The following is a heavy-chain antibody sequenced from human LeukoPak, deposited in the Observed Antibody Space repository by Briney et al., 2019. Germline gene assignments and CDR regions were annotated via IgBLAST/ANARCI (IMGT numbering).Heavy chain of an antibody. Sequence: ASVKVSCKASGYTFTSYDINWVRQATGQGPVWMGWMNPNSANTGYAQKFQGRVTMTRDTSISTAYMELSSLTSEDTAVYYCARGPSYGSGSYNIYGIDYWGQGTLVTVSS. CDR2: MNPNSANT. D-gene: IGHD3-10*01. J-gene: IGHJ4*02. CDR1: GYTFTSYD. CDR3: ARGPSYGSGSYNIYGIDY. V-gene: IGHV1-8*01.